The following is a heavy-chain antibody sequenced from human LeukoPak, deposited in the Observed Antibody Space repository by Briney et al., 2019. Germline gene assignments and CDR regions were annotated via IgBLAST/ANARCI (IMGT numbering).Heavy chain of an antibody. Sequence: ASVKVSCKVSGYTLTELSMHWVRQAPGKGLEWMGGFDPEDGETIYAQKFQGRVTITRNTSISTAYMELSSLRSEDTAVYYCARGLPTYYDFWSGYSTRGAFDIWGQGTMVTVSS. V-gene: IGHV1-24*01. D-gene: IGHD3-3*01. CDR3: ARGLPTYYDFWSGYSTRGAFDI. CDR2: FDPEDGET. J-gene: IGHJ3*02. CDR1: GYTLTELS.